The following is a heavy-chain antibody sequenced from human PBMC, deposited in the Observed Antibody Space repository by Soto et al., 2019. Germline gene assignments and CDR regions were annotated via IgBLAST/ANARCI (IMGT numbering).Heavy chain of an antibody. V-gene: IGHV1-3*01. D-gene: IGHD3-22*01. CDR2: INAGNGNT. CDR1: GYTFTSYA. CDR3: ARDLSGVVYNWFDP. Sequence: ASVKVSCKASGYTFTSYAMHWVRQAPGQRLEWMGWINAGNGNTKYSQKFQGRVTITRDTSTSTAYMELSSLRSEDTAVYYCARDLSGVVYNWFDPWGQGTLVTVSS. J-gene: IGHJ5*02.